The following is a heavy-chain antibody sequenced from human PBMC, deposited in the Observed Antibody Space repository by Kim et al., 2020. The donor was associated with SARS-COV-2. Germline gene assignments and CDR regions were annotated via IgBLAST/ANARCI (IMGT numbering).Heavy chain of an antibody. Sequence: CYSGSANSNPPLKARLAIAVDTSKNQFSLKLSSVTAADTAVYYCARGFDPWGQGTLVTVSS. CDR3: ARGFDP. V-gene: IGHV4-59*09. CDR2: CYSGSA. J-gene: IGHJ5*02.